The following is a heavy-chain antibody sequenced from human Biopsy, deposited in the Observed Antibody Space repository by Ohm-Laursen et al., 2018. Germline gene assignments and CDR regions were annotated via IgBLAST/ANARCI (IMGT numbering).Heavy chain of an antibody. J-gene: IGHJ4*02. D-gene: IGHD6-13*01. CDR3: AKGAGSSRSQGFDY. V-gene: IGHV3-23*01. CDR2: ITSSGDTT. Sequence: SLRLSCTASGFTFSSYAMSWVRQAPGKGLEWVSAITSSGDTTYYSDSVKGRFTISRDNAENSLYLQMNSLRTEDTALYYCAKGAGSSRSQGFDYWGQGILVTVSS. CDR1: GFTFSSYA.